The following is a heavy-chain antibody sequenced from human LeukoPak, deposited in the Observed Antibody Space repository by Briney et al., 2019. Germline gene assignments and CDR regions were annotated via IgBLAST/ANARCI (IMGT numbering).Heavy chain of an antibody. D-gene: IGHD3-16*01. CDR1: GYSFVIYG. CDR3: VRDGGAESPTTDY. Sequence: ASVKVSCQASGYSFVIYGISWVRQAPGQGREGMAWIRPYDGHTNYAHNLHARVTLTADMSTSTVYMEMFSLRSDDTAVYYCVRDGGAESPTTDYWGQGTLVTVSS. V-gene: IGHV1-18*04. J-gene: IGHJ4*02. CDR2: IRPYDGHT.